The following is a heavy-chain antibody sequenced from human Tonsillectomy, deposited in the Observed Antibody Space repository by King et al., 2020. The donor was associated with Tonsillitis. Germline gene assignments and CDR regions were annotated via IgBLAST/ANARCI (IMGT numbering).Heavy chain of an antibody. V-gene: IGHV4-39*01. CDR2: ISYSGST. Sequence: QLQESGPGLVKPSETLSLTCTVSGGSISNYNYYWGWLRQPPGKGLVWIGCISYSGSTYYIPSLKSRVTISVATSRNQFSLKLSSVTAAETAVYYCARLRFDYLWGSYRYPFDYWGQGTLVTVSS. D-gene: IGHD3-16*02. CDR3: ARLRFDYLWGSYRYPFDY. J-gene: IGHJ4*02. CDR1: GGSISNYNYY.